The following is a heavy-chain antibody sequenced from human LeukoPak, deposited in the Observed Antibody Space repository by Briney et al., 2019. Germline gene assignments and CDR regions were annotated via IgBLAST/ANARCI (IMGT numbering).Heavy chain of an antibody. J-gene: IGHJ5*02. Sequence: PGGALRPSCAASGFTFSSYDMTWVRQAPGRGLEWVSSIRPSGDNTYYGDSVKGRFTISRDNSKNTVYLQMNNMRVDDTAVYYCARVAGWHWFDPWGQGTLVTVAS. CDR2: IRPSGDNT. CDR3: ARVAGWHWFDP. V-gene: IGHV3-23*01. CDR1: GFTFSSYD. D-gene: IGHD6-19*01.